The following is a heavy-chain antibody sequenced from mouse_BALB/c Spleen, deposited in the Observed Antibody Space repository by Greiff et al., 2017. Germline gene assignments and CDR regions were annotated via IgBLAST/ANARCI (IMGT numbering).Heavy chain of an antibody. CDR1: GYTFTSYW. V-gene: IGHV1-7*01. Sequence: VQLQQSGAELAKPGASVKMSCKASGYTFTSYWMHWVKQRPGQGLEWIGYINPSTGYTEYNQKFKDKATLTADKSSSTAYMQLSSLTSEYSAVYYCARVYGAMDYWGQGTSVTVSS. CDR2: INPSTGYT. CDR3: ARVYGAMDY. J-gene: IGHJ4*01. D-gene: IGHD1-1*01.